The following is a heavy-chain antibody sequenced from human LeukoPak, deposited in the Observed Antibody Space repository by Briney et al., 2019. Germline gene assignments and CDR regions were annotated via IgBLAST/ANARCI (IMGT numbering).Heavy chain of an antibody. J-gene: IGHJ4*02. CDR1: GFTFSTYE. CDR2: ISSSGTTI. V-gene: IGHV3-48*03. D-gene: IGHD3-10*01. Sequence: GGSLRLSCAASGFTFSTYEMNWVRQAPGKGLEWVSYISSSGTTIYYADSVKGRFTISRDNAKKSLYLQMNSLRAEDTAVYYCARDVGSGSYSASDYWGQGTRVTVSS. CDR3: ARDVGSGSYSASDY.